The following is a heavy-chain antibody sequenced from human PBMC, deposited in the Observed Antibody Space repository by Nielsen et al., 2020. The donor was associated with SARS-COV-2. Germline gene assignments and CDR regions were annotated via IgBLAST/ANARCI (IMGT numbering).Heavy chain of an antibody. CDR2: ISGSGGST. CDR3: AKDRGGYDLGYFDY. D-gene: IGHD5-12*01. CDR1: GFTFSSYA. J-gene: IGHJ4*02. Sequence: LSLTCAASGFTFSSYAMSWVRQAPGKGLEWVSAISGSGGSTYYADSVKGRFTISRDNSKNTLYLQMNSLRAEDTAVYYCAKDRGGYDLGYFDYWGQGTLVTVSS. V-gene: IGHV3-23*01.